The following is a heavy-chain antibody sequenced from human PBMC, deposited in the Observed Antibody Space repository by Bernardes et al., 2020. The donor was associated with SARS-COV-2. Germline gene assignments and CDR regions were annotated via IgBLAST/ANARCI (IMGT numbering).Heavy chain of an antibody. V-gene: IGHV3-23*01. CDR2: ISGSGGRT. D-gene: IGHD1-1*01. CDR1: GFPFISFA. CDR3: AKPGTDY. Sequence: GGSLRLSCAASGFPFISFAMSWVRQAPGKGLEWVSVISGSGGRTNYADSVMGQFTISRDNSKNTLFLQMKRLRAEDTAVYYCAKPGTDYWGQGTLVTVSA. J-gene: IGHJ4*02.